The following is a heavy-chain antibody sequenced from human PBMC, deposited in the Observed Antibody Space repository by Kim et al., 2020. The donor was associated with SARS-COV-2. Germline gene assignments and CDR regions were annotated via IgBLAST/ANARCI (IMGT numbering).Heavy chain of an antibody. V-gene: IGHV3-23*01. Sequence: GGSLRLSCAASGFTFSNYAMNWVRQAPGKGLEWVSTINGGTTYYADSAKGRFTISRDSSKNTLYLQMNSLRAEDTARFYFAKGNWIRGGYFFMDVWGKG. CDR3: AKGNWIRGGYFFMDV. J-gene: IGHJ6*03. CDR2: INGGTT. CDR1: GFTFSNYA. D-gene: IGHD1-1*01.